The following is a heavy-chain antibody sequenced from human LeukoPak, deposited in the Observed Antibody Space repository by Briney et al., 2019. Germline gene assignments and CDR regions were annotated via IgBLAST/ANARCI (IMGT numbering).Heavy chain of an antibody. CDR1: GGSFSGYY. V-gene: IGHV4-34*01. J-gene: IGHJ4*02. Sequence: SETLSLTCAVYGGSFSGYYWSWIRQPPGKGLEWIGEINHSGSTNYNPSLKSRVTISVDTSKNQFSLKLSSVTAEDTAVYHCARDGPGIAVAGHFDYWGQGTLVTVSS. CDR3: ARDGPGIAVAGHFDY. CDR2: INHSGST. D-gene: IGHD6-19*01.